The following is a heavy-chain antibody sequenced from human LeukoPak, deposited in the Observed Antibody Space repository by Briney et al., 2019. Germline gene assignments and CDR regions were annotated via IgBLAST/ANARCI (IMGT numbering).Heavy chain of an antibody. CDR3: ATITMVSNWFDP. CDR2: INHSGST. D-gene: IGHD3-10*01. Sequence: KPSETLSLTCTVSGGSISSSSYYWGWIRQPPGKGLEWIGEINHSGSTNYNPSLKSRVTISVDTSKNQFSLKLSSVTAADTAVYYCATITMVSNWFDPWGQGTLVTVSS. V-gene: IGHV4-39*07. J-gene: IGHJ5*02. CDR1: GGSISSSSYY.